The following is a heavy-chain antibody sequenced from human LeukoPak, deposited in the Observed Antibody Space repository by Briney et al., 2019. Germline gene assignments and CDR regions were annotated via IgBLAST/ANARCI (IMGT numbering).Heavy chain of an antibody. CDR1: GFTFSGYA. Sequence: GGSLRLPCAASGFTFSGYAMDWVRQAPGKGLEWLGVISYDGSNQYYADSVKGRFTISRDNSKDTLYLQMSSLRAEDTAVYYCARDSYENSFDYWGQGTLVTVSS. D-gene: IGHD3-22*01. CDR2: ISYDGSNQ. CDR3: ARDSYENSFDY. V-gene: IGHV3-30*15. J-gene: IGHJ4*02.